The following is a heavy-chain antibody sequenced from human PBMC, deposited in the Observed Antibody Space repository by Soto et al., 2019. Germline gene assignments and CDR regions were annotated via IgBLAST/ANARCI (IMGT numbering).Heavy chain of an antibody. CDR1: GCTFTSYA. CDR3: ATWSHYYYYYGMDV. V-gene: IGHV7-4-1*01. D-gene: IGHD2-15*01. Sequence: ASVKVSCKASGCTFTSYAMNWVRQAPGQGLEWMGWINTNTGNPTYAQGFTGRFVFSLDTSVSTAYLQICSLKAEDTAVYYCATWSHYYYYYGMDVWGQGTTVTVSS. J-gene: IGHJ6*02. CDR2: INTNTGNP.